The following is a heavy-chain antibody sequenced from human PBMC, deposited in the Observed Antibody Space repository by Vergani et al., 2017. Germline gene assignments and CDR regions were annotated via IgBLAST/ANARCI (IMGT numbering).Heavy chain of an antibody. CDR3: ARDPLYXTTWPFLLLDMDV. CDR1: GGSISSGSYY. J-gene: IGHJ6*02. D-gene: IGHD6-13*01. CDR2: FYTGGGT. Sequence: QVQLQESGPGLVRPSQTLPLTCTVSGGSISSGSYYWSWFRQPAGKGLEWIGRFYTGGGTSYNPSLKSRVTISVATSKNQFSLQLSSVTAADTAVYYCARDPLYXTTWPFLLLDMDVWGQGTTVTVSS. V-gene: IGHV4-61*02.